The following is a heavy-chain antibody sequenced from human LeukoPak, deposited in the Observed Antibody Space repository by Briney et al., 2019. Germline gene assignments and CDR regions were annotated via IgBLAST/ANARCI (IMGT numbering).Heavy chain of an antibody. CDR1: GGSISSYY. Sequence: SETLSLTCTVAGGSISSYYWSWIRQPPGKGLEWIGYIYYSGSTNYNPSLKSRVTISVDTSKNQFSLKLSSVTAADTAVYYCARGGYSYGFKFDYWGQGTLVTVSS. D-gene: IGHD5-18*01. J-gene: IGHJ4*02. V-gene: IGHV4-59*01. CDR2: IYYSGST. CDR3: ARGGYSYGFKFDY.